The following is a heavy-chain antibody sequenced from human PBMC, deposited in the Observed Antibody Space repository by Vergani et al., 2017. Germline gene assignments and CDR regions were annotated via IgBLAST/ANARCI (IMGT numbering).Heavy chain of an antibody. CDR3: AIVTDYYDSSSYYLDY. J-gene: IGHJ4*02. CDR2: FDPEHGEV. Sequence: QVQLVQSGSEVRKPGASAKVSCQVSGYSLTELTIHWVRQAPGKGLEWMGGFDPEHGEVTFAHHIQGRVTMTEDRSTDTAYKELSSLRPEDTALYYGAIVTDYYDSSSYYLDYWGQGTLVTVSS. D-gene: IGHD3-22*01. V-gene: IGHV1-24*01. CDR1: GYSLTELT.